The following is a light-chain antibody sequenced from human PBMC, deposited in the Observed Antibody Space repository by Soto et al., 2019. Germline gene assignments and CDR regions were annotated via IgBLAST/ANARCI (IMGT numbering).Light chain of an antibody. CDR1: SSNIADNT. Sequence: QSVLTQPPSMSGTPGQRVTISCSGSSSNIADNTLNWYLQLPGTAPKLLIYNDNDRPSGVPDRFSGSKSGTSASLAISGLQSEDEADYYCATWDVNLNGRVFGGGTKLTVL. J-gene: IGLJ3*02. V-gene: IGLV1-44*01. CDR3: ATWDVNLNGRV. CDR2: NDN.